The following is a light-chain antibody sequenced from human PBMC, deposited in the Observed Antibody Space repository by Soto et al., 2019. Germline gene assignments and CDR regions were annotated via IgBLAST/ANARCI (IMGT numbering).Light chain of an antibody. V-gene: IGKV1-33*01. J-gene: IGKJ4*02. CDR1: QEISNY. CDR3: QQYDQHPQT. Sequence: DIQMIQSPSSLSASVGDRVTITCQASQEISNYLNWYQQKPGKATKLLIYDESNFERGVPSRYRERVYQTHYTFTTSSMQPEDFATYYCQQYDQHPQTFGGGTKVEVK. CDR2: DES.